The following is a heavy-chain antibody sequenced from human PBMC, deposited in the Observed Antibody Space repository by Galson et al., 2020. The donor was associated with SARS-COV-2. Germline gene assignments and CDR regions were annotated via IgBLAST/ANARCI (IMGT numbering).Heavy chain of an antibody. CDR2: ISYDGSNK. V-gene: IGHV3-30*03. CDR3: AGGDYPYGMDV. CDR1: GFTFSSYG. J-gene: IGHJ6*02. Sequence: GASLRLSCAASGFTFSSYGMHWVRQAPGKGLEWVAVISYDGSNKYYADSVKGRFTISRDNSKNTLYLQMNSLRAEDTAVYYWAGGDYPYGMDVWGQGTKVTVSS.